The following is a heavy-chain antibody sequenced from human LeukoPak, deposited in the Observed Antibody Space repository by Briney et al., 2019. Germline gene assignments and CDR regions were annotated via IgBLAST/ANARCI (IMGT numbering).Heavy chain of an antibody. CDR1: GYTFTSYD. D-gene: IGHD2-2*01. V-gene: IGHV1-8*01. J-gene: IGHJ4*02. Sequence: ASVKVSCXASGYTFTSYDLNWVRQATGQGLEWMGWMNPNSGNTGYAQKFQGRVTMTRNTSISTAYMELSSLRSEDTAVYYCARGLRYCSSTSCYPYWGPGTLVTVSS. CDR2: MNPNSGNT. CDR3: ARGLRYCSSTSCYPY.